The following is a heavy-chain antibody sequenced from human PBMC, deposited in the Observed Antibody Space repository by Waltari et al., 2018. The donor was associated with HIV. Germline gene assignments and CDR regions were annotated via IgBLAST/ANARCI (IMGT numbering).Heavy chain of an antibody. CDR1: GSSITSGYY. J-gene: IGHJ4*02. CDR3: ARDWGVTTGPFDF. V-gene: IGHV4-38-2*02. D-gene: IGHD4-4*01. Sequence: QVQLQESGPGLVQTLETLSLTCAVSGSSITSGYYWAWIRQSPGKGLEWIATIHYNGRGDHNPSLGGRVLVSVDTSKNQFSLKMRYVTAADTAIYYCARDWGVTTGPFDFWGQGTQVTVSS. CDR2: IHYNGRG.